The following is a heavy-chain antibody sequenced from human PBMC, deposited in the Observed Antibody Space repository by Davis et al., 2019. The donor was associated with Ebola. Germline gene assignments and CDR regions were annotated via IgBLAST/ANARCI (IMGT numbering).Heavy chain of an antibody. CDR2: ISYDGSNK. V-gene: IGHV3-30-3*01. D-gene: IGHD4/OR15-4a*01. CDR1: GFTFSSYA. Sequence: GESLKISCAASGFTFSSYAMHWVRQAPGKGLEWVAVISYDGSNKYYADSVKGRFTISRDNSKNTLYLQMNSLRVEDTAVYYCARAPNFDFDYWGQGTLVTVSS. CDR3: ARAPNFDFDY. J-gene: IGHJ4*02.